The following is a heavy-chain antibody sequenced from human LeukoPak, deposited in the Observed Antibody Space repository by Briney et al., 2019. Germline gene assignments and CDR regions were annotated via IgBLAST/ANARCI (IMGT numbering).Heavy chain of an antibody. D-gene: IGHD3-10*01. J-gene: IGHJ3*02. CDR3: ARGAMRFGELPYDAFDI. Sequence: GGSLRLSCAASGFTFSSYSMNWVRQAPGKGLEWVSSISSSSSYIYYADSVKGRFTIPRDNAKNSLYLQMNSLRAEDTAVYYCARGAMRFGELPYDAFDIWGQGTMVTVSS. CDR2: ISSSSSYI. CDR1: GFTFSSYS. V-gene: IGHV3-21*01.